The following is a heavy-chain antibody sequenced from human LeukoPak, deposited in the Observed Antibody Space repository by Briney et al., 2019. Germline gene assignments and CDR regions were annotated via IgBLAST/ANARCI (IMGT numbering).Heavy chain of an antibody. CDR1: GGTFSSYA. V-gene: IGHV1-69*04. CDR3: ARGRDSSDYETYYFDY. J-gene: IGHJ4*02. CDR2: IIPIFGIA. D-gene: IGHD3-22*01. Sequence: SVKVSCKASGGTFSSYAISWVRQAPGQGLEWMGRIIPIFGIANYAQKFQGRVTITADKSTSTAYMELSSLRSEDTAVYYCARGRDSSDYETYYFDYWGQGTLVTVSS.